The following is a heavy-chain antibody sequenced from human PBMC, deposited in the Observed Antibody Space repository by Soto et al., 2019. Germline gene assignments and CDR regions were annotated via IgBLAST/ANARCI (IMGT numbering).Heavy chain of an antibody. CDR1: GQSFSGHS. CDR3: ARGSGIVALPGELEDVKYDD. D-gene: IGHD1-1*01. J-gene: IGHJ4*02. V-gene: IGHV4-34*01. CDR2: INESGST. Sequence: QVQLQQWGAGLVKPSETLSLSCAVYGQSFSGHSWAWIRQPPGKGLEWIGEINESGSTYYNPSLKSRVTISTDTSKNQFSLKLSSVSAADTAAYFCARGSGIVALPGELEDVKYDDWGQGTLVNVSS.